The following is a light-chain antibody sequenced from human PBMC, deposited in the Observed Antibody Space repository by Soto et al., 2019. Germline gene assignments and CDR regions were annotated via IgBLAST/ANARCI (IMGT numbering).Light chain of an antibody. CDR2: EVS. Sequence: DVVMTQSPLSLPVTLGQPASISCRSSQSLMHSDGNTYLNWFQQRPGQSPRRLLYEVSDRDSGVPDRFSGSGSGTDFTLKISRVEAEDGGVYYCMQGTHWPWTFGQGTEVEIK. CDR3: MQGTHWPWT. V-gene: IGKV2-30*02. J-gene: IGKJ1*01. CDR1: QSLMHSDGNTY.